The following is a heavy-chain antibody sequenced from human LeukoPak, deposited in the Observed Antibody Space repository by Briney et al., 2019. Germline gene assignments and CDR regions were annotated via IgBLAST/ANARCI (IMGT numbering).Heavy chain of an antibody. V-gene: IGHV3-11*01. D-gene: IGHD2-15*01. CDR3: ARLWYGYCSGGSCPTFDY. CDR1: GFTFSDYY. Sequence: KPGGSLRLSCAASGFTFSDYYMSWIRQAPGKGLEWVSYISSSGSTIYYADSVKGRFTISRDNARNSLYLQMNSLRAEDTAVYYCARLWYGYCSGGSCPTFDYWGQGTLSPSPQ. J-gene: IGHJ4*02. CDR2: ISSSGSTI.